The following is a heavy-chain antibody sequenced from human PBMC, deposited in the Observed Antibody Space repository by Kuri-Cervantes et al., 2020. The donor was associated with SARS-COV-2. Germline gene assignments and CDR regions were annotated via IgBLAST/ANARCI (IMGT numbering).Heavy chain of an antibody. V-gene: IGHV3-7*01. CDR1: GFTFSSYW. CDR2: IKQDGSEK. J-gene: IGHJ3*02. D-gene: IGHD1-26*01. Sequence: GESLKISCAASGFTFSSYWMSWVRQAPGKGLEWVANIKQDGSEKYYVDSVKGRFTISRDNAKNSLYLQMNSLRAEDTAVYYCARASGGSYYDAFDIWGQGTMVT. CDR3: ARASGGSYYDAFDI.